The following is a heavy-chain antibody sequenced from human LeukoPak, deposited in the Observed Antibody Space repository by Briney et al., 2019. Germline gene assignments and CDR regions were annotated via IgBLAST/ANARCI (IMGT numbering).Heavy chain of an antibody. Sequence: GGSLRLSCAASGFTFSDYSMNWVRQAPGKGLEWISYIGIDSGNTNYADSVKGRITISGDKAKNSLYLQMNSLRVEDTAVYYCARDYKYAFDNWGQGTLVTVSS. V-gene: IGHV3-48*01. D-gene: IGHD5-24*01. CDR2: IGIDSGNT. CDR1: GFTFSDYS. CDR3: ARDYKYAFDN. J-gene: IGHJ4*02.